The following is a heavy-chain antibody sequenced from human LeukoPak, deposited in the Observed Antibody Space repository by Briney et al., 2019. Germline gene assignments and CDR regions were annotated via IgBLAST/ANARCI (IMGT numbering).Heavy chain of an antibody. CDR1: GGSISSDSYY. D-gene: IGHD1-1*01. Sequence: SETLSLTCTVSGGSISSDSYYWDWIRQPPGKGLEWIGYLYYTRAPIYNPSLRSRVSTSVDTSKNQFSLHLSSVTAADTAVYFCARHDDIGVFRNGLDVWGQGTTVTVSS. V-gene: IGHV4-61*05. CDR2: LYYTRAP. CDR3: ARHDDIGVFRNGLDV. J-gene: IGHJ6*02.